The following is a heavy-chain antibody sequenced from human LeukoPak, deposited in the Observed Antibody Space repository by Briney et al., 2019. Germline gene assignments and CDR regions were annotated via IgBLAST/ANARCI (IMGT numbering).Heavy chain of an antibody. V-gene: IGHV4-39*07. CDR1: GGSITKNGYY. D-gene: IGHD6-13*01. CDR3: ARGKVSSSWLFDY. J-gene: IGHJ4*02. CDR2: MHYSGST. Sequence: SEPLSLTCSVSGGSITKNGYYWGWIRQSPETGLEWIGSMHYSGSTYYNPSLKSRVTISVDTSKNQFSLKLSSVTAADTAVYYCARGKVSSSWLFDYWGQGTLVAVSS.